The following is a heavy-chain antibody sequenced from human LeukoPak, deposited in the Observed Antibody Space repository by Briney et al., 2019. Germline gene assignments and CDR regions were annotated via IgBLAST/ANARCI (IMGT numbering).Heavy chain of an antibody. CDR2: ITSNGAST. V-gene: IGHV3-64D*06. J-gene: IGHJ6*02. Sequence: GGSLRLSCSASGFSFSIYPMHWVRQAPGQGLEYVSAITSNGASTYYADSVKGRFTISRDNSKNTLYLQMSSLRAEDTAVYYCVSIAGIGYYYYGMDVWGQGTTVTVSS. D-gene: IGHD2-2*03. CDR1: GFSFSIYP. CDR3: VSIAGIGYYYYGMDV.